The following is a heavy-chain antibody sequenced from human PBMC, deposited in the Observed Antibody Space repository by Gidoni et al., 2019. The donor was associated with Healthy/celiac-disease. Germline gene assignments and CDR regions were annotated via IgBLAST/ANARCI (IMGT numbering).Heavy chain of an antibody. D-gene: IGHD6-13*01. CDR2: IDPSDSYT. Sequence: EVQLVQSGAEVKKPGESLRISCTGSGYSFTSYWISWVRQMPGKGLEWMGRIDPSDSYTNYSPSFQGHVTISADKSISTAYLQWSSLKASDTAMYYCATTGVSIAAAGIEGNWFDPWGQETLVTVSS. CDR1: GYSFTSYW. V-gene: IGHV5-10-1*03. J-gene: IGHJ5*02. CDR3: ATTGVSIAAAGIEGNWFDP.